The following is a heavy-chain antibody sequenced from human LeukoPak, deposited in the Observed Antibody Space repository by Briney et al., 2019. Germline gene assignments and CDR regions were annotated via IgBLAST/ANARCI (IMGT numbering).Heavy chain of an antibody. D-gene: IGHD1-26*01. Sequence: PGGSLRLSCAASGFTFSSYGMHWVRQAPGKGLEWVAVISYDGSNKYYADSVKGRFTISRDNSKNTLYLQMNSLRAEDTAVYYCAKGKWELTVPFDHWGQGTLVTVSS. J-gene: IGHJ4*02. CDR3: AKGKWELTVPFDH. CDR1: GFTFSSYG. CDR2: ISYDGSNK. V-gene: IGHV3-30*18.